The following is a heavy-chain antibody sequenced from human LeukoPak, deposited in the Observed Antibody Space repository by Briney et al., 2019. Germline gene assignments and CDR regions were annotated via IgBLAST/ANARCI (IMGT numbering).Heavy chain of an antibody. Sequence: SETLSLTCTVSGGSISSYYWSWIRQPPGKGLEWIGYIYYSGSTNYNPSLKSRVTISVDTSKNQFSLKLSSVTAADSAVYYCARWVLPYYFDYWGQGTLVTVSS. J-gene: IGHJ4*02. V-gene: IGHV4-59*01. CDR2: IYYSGST. CDR1: GGSISSYY. CDR3: ARWVLPYYFDY.